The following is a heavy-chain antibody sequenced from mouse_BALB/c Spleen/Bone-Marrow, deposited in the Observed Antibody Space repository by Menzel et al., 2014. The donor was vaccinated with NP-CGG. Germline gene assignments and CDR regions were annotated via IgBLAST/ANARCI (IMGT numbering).Heavy chain of an antibody. CDR3: AKRYDYAMDY. D-gene: IGHD2-14*01. V-gene: IGHV1-4*01. CDR2: INPSSSYT. J-gene: IGHJ4*01. CDR1: GYTFTSHT. Sequence: VKEVDSGADLAIHGASEKKPCKASGYTFTSHTMLWVKQRPGQGLEWIVYINPSSSYTNYYQKFKDKASLTAYKTSGSAYMQLSRLTSDGTEVYTCAKRYDYAMDYWGQGTSVTVSS.